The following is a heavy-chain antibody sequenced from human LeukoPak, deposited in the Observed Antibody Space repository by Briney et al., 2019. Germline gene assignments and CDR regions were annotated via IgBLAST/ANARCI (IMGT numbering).Heavy chain of an antibody. CDR3: ARGPSGYHNT. CDR2: ISGSGGST. V-gene: IGHV3-23*01. D-gene: IGHD5-12*01. J-gene: IGHJ4*02. Sequence: GGTLRLSCAASGFTFSSYGMSWVRQAPGKGLEWVSGISGSGGSTYYADSVKGRFTISRDNSKNTLYLQMNSLRAEDTAVYYCARGPSGYHNTGGQGTLVTVSS. CDR1: GFTFSSYG.